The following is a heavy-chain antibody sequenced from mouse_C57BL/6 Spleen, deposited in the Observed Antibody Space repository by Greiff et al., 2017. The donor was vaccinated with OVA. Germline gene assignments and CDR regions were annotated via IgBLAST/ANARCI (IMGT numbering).Heavy chain of an antibody. D-gene: IGHD1-1*01. V-gene: IGHV1-53*01. CDR1: GYTFTSYW. Sequence: VQLKQPGTELVKPGASVKLSCKASGYTFTSYWMHWVKQRPGQGLEWIGNINPSNGGTNYNEKFKSKATLTVDKSSSTAYMQLSSLTSEDSAVYYCARSSAIITTVVDYWGQGTTLTVSS. CDR2: INPSNGGT. CDR3: ARSSAIITTVVDY. J-gene: IGHJ2*01.